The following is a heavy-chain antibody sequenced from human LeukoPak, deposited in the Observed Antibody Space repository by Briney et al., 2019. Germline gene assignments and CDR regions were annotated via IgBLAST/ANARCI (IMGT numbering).Heavy chain of an antibody. CDR1: GGSISSYY. V-gene: IGHV4-59*01. Sequence: SETLSLTCTVSGGSISSYYWSWIRQPPGKGLEWIAYIYYTGSTNYNPSLKSRVTISVDTSKNQFSLKLSSVTAADTAMYYCARENVYYYQMDAWGKGTTVTVSS. D-gene: IGHD2-2*01. CDR2: IYYTGST. CDR3: ARENVYYYQMDA. J-gene: IGHJ6*04.